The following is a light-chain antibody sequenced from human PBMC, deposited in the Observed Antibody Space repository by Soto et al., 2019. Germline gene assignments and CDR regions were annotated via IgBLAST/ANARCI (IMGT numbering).Light chain of an antibody. Sequence: DIVLTQSPDSLAMSLGERATINCKSSQSVFYNPDNRDYLAWYQQKPGQPPKLLIYWASTRQSGVPDRFTGSGSGTDFTLTISSLQAEDVALYYFQQYSDIPWTFGQGTKVEIK. CDR2: WAS. CDR1: QSVFYNPDNRDY. CDR3: QQYSDIPWT. J-gene: IGKJ1*01. V-gene: IGKV4-1*01.